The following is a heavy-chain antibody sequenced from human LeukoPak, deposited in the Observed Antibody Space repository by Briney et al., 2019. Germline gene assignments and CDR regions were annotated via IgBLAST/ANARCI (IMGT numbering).Heavy chain of an antibody. CDR3: ARHDDGDYVYY. D-gene: IGHD4-17*01. CDR2: IYPGDSDT. V-gene: IGHV5-51*01. J-gene: IGHJ4*02. CDR1: GYIFTSYW. Sequence: GESLQISCEGAGYIFTSYWIGWVRQLPGKGREWMGIIYPGDSDTRDSPSYEGQVTISADKNNSTPYLQWSSLKASDTAMYYCARHDDGDYVYYWGQGTLVTVSS.